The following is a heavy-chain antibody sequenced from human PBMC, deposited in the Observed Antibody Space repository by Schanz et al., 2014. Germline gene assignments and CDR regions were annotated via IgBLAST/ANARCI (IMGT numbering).Heavy chain of an antibody. J-gene: IGHJ6*02. D-gene: IGHD3-9*01. CDR1: GYTFTSYY. CDR2: INPYDDTI. V-gene: IGHV1-46*01. Sequence: QVQLVQSGAEVKKPGASVKVSCKASGYTFTSYYMHWVRQAPGQGLEWMGLINPYDDTIDYAKKFQGRFTMTRDTSTTTVYMELSSLRSDDTAMYYCAKVDRARYYAMDVWGQGTTVTVSS. CDR3: AKVDRARYYAMDV.